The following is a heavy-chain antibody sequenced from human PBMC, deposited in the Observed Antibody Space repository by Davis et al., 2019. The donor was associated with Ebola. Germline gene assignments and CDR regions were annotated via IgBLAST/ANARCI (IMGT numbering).Heavy chain of an antibody. CDR3: AKDDPNIWFDV. CDR1: GFVFRNYV. CDR2: HGTSGDT. D-gene: IGHD2/OR15-2a*01. J-gene: IGHJ3*01. V-gene: IGHV3-23*01. Sequence: GESLKISCAASGFVFRNYVMSWVRRAPGKGLEWVSTHGTSGDTYYADSVKGRFTISRDNSKNTLYLQMNSLRVDDTAIYFCAKDDPNIWFDVWGQGTMVAVSS.